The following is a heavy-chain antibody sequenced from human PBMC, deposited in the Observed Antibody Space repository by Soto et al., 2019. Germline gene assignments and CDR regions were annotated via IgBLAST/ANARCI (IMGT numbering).Heavy chain of an antibody. D-gene: IGHD5-18*01. CDR3: ARWSGYSYGYKAAYYYYYGMDV. CDR2: INHSGST. J-gene: IGHJ6*02. Sequence: PSETLSLTCAVYGGSFSGYYWSWIRQPPGKGLEWIGEINHSGSTNYNPSLKSRVTISVDTSKNQFFLKLSSVTAADTAVYYCARWSGYSYGYKAAYYYYYGMDVWGQGTTVTVSS. CDR1: GGSFSGYY. V-gene: IGHV4-34*01.